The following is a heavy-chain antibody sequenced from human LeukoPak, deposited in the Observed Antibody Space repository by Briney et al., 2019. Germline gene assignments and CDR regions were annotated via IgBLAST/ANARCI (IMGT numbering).Heavy chain of an antibody. CDR2: IYYSGST. CDR3: ARVRRTGGAFDI. Sequence: PSETLSLTCTVSGGFISNYYWSWVRQPPGKGLEWIGYIYYSGSTTHNPSLKSRVTISVDTSKNQFSLKLSSVTAADTAVYYCARVRRTGGAFDIWGQGTMVTVSS. CDR1: GGFISNYY. V-gene: IGHV4-59*12. J-gene: IGHJ3*02. D-gene: IGHD1-14*01.